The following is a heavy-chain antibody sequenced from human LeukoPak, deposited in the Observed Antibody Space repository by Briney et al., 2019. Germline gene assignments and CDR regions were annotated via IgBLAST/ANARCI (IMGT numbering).Heavy chain of an antibody. J-gene: IGHJ4*02. CDR1: GFTFDEYA. CDR3: ARDRFWGTGYSYSLDY. D-gene: IGHD3-9*01. CDR2: ISGQGGST. Sequence: PGGSLRLSCATSGFTFDEYAMHWVRQAPGKGLEWLSLISGQGGSTYYADSLKGRVTVSRDNSKNSLFLQINSLRTEDTGLYYCARDRFWGTGYSYSLDYWGRGTLVTVSS. V-gene: IGHV3-43*02.